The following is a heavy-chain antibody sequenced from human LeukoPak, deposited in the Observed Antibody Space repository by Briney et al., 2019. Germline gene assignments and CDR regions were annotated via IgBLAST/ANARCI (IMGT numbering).Heavy chain of an antibody. CDR2: FYHSGST. CDR1: GFSITSGYY. CDR3: ARANSLDDYGGWFDP. V-gene: IGHV4-38-2*02. Sequence: SETLSLTCTVSGFSITSGYYWGWIRQPPGKGLEWIASFYHSGSTYYNPSLKSRVTISVDKSKNQFSLKLSSVTAADTAVYYCARANSLDDYGGWFDPWGQGTLVTVSS. D-gene: IGHD4-17*01. J-gene: IGHJ5*02.